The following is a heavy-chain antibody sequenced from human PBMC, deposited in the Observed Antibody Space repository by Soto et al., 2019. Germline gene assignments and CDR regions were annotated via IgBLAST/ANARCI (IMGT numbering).Heavy chain of an antibody. CDR3: AREVSGWYQYSDY. Sequence: QVQLVESGGGVVQPGGSLRLSCAASGFTFSSNPMHWVRQTPGGGLEWVALISYDGINKHHADSVKGRFTISRDKSRSTLYLRMDRLRTEDTAGYYCAREVSGWYQYSDYWGQGTLVTVSS. CDR1: GFTFSSNP. V-gene: IGHV3-30-3*01. J-gene: IGHJ4*02. CDR2: ISYDGINK. D-gene: IGHD6-19*01.